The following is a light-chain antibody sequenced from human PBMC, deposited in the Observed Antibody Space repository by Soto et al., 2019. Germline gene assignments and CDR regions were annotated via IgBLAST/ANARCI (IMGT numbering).Light chain of an antibody. J-gene: IGKJ2*01. Sequence: EIVLTQSPGTLSLSPGERATLSCRASQSVSSNYLAWYQQKPGQAPRLLIYGASSRATGIPDRFSGSGSGTDFTLTISILEPEYFAVYYCQHYGRSAYTFGQGTTLESK. CDR2: GAS. CDR3: QHYGRSAYT. V-gene: IGKV3-20*01. CDR1: QSVSSNY.